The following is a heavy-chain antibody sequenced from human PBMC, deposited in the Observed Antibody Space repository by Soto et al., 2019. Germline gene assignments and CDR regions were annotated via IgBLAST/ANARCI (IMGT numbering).Heavy chain of an antibody. V-gene: IGHV1-2*02. Sequence: QVQLVQSGAEVKKPGASVKVSCKASGYTFTGYYMHWVRQAPGQGLEWMGWINPNSGGTNYAQKFQGGVTMRSDTSISTAYMELRRLRSDDTAVYYCARGVSSYYGSGSGQPYFDYWGQGTLVTVSS. D-gene: IGHD3-10*01. CDR3: ARGVSSYYGSGSGQPYFDY. CDR2: INPNSGGT. J-gene: IGHJ4*02. CDR1: GYTFTGYY.